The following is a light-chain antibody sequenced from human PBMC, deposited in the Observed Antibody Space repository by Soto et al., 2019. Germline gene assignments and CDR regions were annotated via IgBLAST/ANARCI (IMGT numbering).Light chain of an antibody. V-gene: IGKV1-27*01. J-gene: IGKJ4*01. CDR1: QCISNY. CDR2: AAS. Sequence: DIQMTQSPSSLSASVGDRVNITCRASQCISNYLAWYQQKPGKVPTLLIYAASTLQSVVPSRFSGSGSGTDFILTISSLQRDDVATYYCQKYNSATPLTFGGGTKVEIK. CDR3: QKYNSATPLT.